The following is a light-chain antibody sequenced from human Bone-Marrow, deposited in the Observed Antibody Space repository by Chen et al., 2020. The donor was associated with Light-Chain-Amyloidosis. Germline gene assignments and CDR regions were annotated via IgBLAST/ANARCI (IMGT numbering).Light chain of an antibody. CDR2: GVS. CDR3: QQSYNSPRT. V-gene: IGKV1-39*01. Sequence: DIQLTQSPSSLSASIGDRVTITCRASQTVSRYLHWYQHKPGKAPKLLIYGVSTMQSGVPSRFSGSGSWSDFTHTISSRQPEDFGTYDCQQSYNSPRTLGPGTSVE. J-gene: IGKJ1*01. CDR1: QTVSRY.